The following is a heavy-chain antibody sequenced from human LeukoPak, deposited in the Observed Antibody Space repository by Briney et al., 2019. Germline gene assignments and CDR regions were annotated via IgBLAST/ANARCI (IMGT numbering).Heavy chain of an antibody. J-gene: IGHJ4*02. V-gene: IGHV3-74*01. CDR1: GSTFSSYW. CDR3: AKDDYGDYLPPDY. Sequence: PGGSLRLSCAASGSTFSSYWMHWVRQAPGKGLVWVSRINSDGSSTSYADSVKGRFTISRDNAKNTLYLQMNSLRAEDTAVYYCAKDDYGDYLPPDYWGQGTLVTVSS. D-gene: IGHD4-17*01. CDR2: INSDGSST.